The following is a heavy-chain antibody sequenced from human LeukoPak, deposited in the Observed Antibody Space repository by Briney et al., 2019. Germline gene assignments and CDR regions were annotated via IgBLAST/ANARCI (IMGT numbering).Heavy chain of an antibody. D-gene: IGHD6-13*01. Sequence: SETLSLICTVSGGSISSGGYYWGWIRQPPGKGLEWIGCIYHSGSTYYNPSLKSRVTISVDRSKTQFSLKLSSVTAADTAVYYCARERYSSSWQRDDAFDIWGQGTMVTVSS. CDR3: ARERYSSSWQRDDAFDI. V-gene: IGHV4-30-2*01. CDR1: GGSISSGGYY. J-gene: IGHJ3*02. CDR2: IYHSGST.